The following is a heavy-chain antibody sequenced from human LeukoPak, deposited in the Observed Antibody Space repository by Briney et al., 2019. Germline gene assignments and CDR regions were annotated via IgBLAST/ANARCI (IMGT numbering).Heavy chain of an antibody. J-gene: IGHJ6*02. CDR1: GFTFSSYG. D-gene: IGHD6-13*01. CDR2: IWYDGSNK. CDR3: ARDLHSSSWYLPYYYGMDV. Sequence: GGSLRLSCAPSGFTFSSYGMHWVRQAPGKGLEWVAVIWYDGSNKCYADSVKGRFTISRDNSKNTLYLQMNSLRAEDTAVYYCARDLHSSSWYLPYYYGMDVRGQGTTVTVSS. V-gene: IGHV3-33*08.